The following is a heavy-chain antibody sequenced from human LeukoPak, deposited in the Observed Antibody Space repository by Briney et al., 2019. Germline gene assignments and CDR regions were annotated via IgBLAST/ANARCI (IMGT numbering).Heavy chain of an antibody. V-gene: IGHV3-7*01. CDR2: IKQDGSTK. D-gene: IGHD1-26*01. J-gene: IGHJ4*02. Sequence: GGSLRLSCAASGFTFTNSWMAWVRQAPGKGLEWVANIKQDGSTKHYVDSLKGRSTISRDNPKNSLYLQMNSLRADDTAVYYCARDTDGSLDYWGQGILVTVAS. CDR3: ARDTDGSLDY. CDR1: GFTFTNSW.